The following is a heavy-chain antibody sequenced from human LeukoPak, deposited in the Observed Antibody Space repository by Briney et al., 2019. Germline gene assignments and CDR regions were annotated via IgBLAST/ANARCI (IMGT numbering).Heavy chain of an antibody. V-gene: IGHV4-59*01. D-gene: IGHD6-6*01. Sequence: SETLSLTCTVSGGSISGYYWSWIRQPPGKGLEWIGYIYYSGSTNYNPSLKSRVTISVDTSKNQFSLKLSSVTAADTAVYYCARDYMEYSSSSGAFDIWGQGTMVTVSS. J-gene: IGHJ3*02. CDR3: ARDYMEYSSSSGAFDI. CDR1: GGSISGYY. CDR2: IYYSGST.